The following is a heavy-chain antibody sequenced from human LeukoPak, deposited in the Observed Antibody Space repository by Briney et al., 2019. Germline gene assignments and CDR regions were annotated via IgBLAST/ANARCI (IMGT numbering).Heavy chain of an antibody. V-gene: IGHV3-48*03. CDR2: ISSSGSTI. D-gene: IGHD3-10*01. J-gene: IGHJ4*02. Sequence: GGSLRLSCAASGFTFSSYEMNWVRQAPGKGLERVSYISSSGSTIYYADSVKGRFTISRDNAKNSLYLQMNSLRAEDTAVYYCARTHPEWFGEFDYWGQGTLVTVSS. CDR3: ARTHPEWFGEFDY. CDR1: GFTFSSYE.